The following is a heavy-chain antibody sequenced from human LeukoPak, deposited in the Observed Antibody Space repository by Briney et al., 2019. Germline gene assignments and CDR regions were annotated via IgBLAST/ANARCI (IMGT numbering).Heavy chain of an antibody. CDR3: ARVVTVGYYFDY. D-gene: IGHD4-23*01. CDR1: GFTFSSYG. Sequence: GGSLRLSCAASGFTFSSYGMSWVRQAPGKGLEWVSGINWNGGSTGYADSVKGRFTISRDNAKNSLYLQMNSLRAEDTALYYCARVVTVGYYFDYWGQGTLVTVSS. J-gene: IGHJ4*02. CDR2: INWNGGST. V-gene: IGHV3-20*04.